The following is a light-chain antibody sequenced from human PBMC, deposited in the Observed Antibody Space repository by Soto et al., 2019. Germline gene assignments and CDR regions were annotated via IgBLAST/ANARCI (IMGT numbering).Light chain of an antibody. Sequence: EIVMTQSPATLSVSPGERATLSCRASQSVSSNLVWYQQKPGQAPRLPIYGASTRATGIPARFSGSGSGTEFILTISSLQSEDFAVYYCQQYNNWPRTFGGGTKVEIK. V-gene: IGKV3-15*01. CDR3: QQYNNWPRT. CDR1: QSVSSN. CDR2: GAS. J-gene: IGKJ4*01.